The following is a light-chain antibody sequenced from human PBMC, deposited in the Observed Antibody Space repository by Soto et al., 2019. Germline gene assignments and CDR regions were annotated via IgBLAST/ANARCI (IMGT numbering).Light chain of an antibody. J-gene: IGKJ1*01. Sequence: DIQMTQSPSTLSASVGDRVTIRCRASQSISTWLAWYQQEPGKAPKLLIHKASSLQSGVPSRFSGSGSGTDFTLTISSLHPDDFATYYCQQYNSYSPTFGQGTKVDIK. CDR2: KAS. CDR1: QSISTW. CDR3: QQYNSYSPT. V-gene: IGKV1-5*03.